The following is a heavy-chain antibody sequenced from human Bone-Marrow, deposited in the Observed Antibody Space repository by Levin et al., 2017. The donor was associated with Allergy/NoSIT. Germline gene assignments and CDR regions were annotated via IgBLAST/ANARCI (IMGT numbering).Heavy chain of an antibody. CDR1: GDSMTGPYW. CDR2: ISHTGTT. CDR3: ARVRGGQQLPNGMDV. D-gene: IGHD6-13*01. J-gene: IGHJ6*02. V-gene: IGHV4-4*02. Sequence: SETLSLTSFVSGDSMTGPYWWTWVRQSPGMGLEWIGEISHTGTTSYNSSLKSRVTISVDTSKNQFSLKLSSVTAADTAVYYCARVRGGQQLPNGMDVWGQGTTVTVSS.